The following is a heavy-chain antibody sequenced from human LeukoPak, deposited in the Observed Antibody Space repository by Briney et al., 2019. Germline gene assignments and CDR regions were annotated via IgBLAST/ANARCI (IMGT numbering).Heavy chain of an antibody. CDR1: GFTFSSYA. D-gene: IGHD2-2*01. CDR2: ISGSGGRT. V-gene: IGHV3-23*01. Sequence: GGSLRLSCAASGFTFSSYAMSWVRQAPGKGLEWVSAISGSGGRTYYADSVKGRFTISRDNSKNMLFLQLNSLRAEDTAVYYCAGGSLLWGAFDIWGQGTMVTVSS. CDR3: AGGSLLWGAFDI. J-gene: IGHJ3*02.